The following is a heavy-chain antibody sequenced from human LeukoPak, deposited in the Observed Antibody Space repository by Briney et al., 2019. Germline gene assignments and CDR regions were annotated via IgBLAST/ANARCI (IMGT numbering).Heavy chain of an antibody. Sequence: GGSLRLSCAVSGFTFSSYDMSWVRQAPGKGLEWVSSISSSSSYIYYADSMKGRFTISRDNAKKSLYLQMNSLRAEDTAVYYCARDSDEYCSGGACSAFDHWGQGTLVTVSS. CDR1: GFTFSSYD. D-gene: IGHD2-15*01. V-gene: IGHV3-21*01. CDR2: ISSSSSYI. CDR3: ARDSDEYCSGGACSAFDH. J-gene: IGHJ4*02.